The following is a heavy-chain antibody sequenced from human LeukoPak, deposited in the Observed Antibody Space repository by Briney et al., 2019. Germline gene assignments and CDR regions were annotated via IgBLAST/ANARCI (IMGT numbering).Heavy chain of an antibody. D-gene: IGHD1-1*01. J-gene: IGHJ4*02. Sequence: GGSLRLSCAAYGFTFTNYWLTWVRQAPGKVLEWVANINQDGGTEYYVDSMKGRFTISRDNAKNLVYLQINSLRAEDTADYFCARHTLWRFDYWGQGALVTVSS. CDR1: GFTFTNYW. V-gene: IGHV3-7*01. CDR2: INQDGGTE. CDR3: ARHTLWRFDY.